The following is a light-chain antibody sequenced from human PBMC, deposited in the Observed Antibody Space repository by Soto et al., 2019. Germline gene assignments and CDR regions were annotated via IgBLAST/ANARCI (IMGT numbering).Light chain of an antibody. Sequence: EIVMTQSPATLSVSPGERATLSCRASQSVSSNLAWYQQKPGQAPRLLIYGASTRATGIPARFSGSGSGTDFTITSSSLQSEDSAVYYCQQYNNWPVTFGPGTKVDIK. CDR1: QSVSSN. V-gene: IGKV3-15*01. CDR3: QQYNNWPVT. CDR2: GAS. J-gene: IGKJ3*01.